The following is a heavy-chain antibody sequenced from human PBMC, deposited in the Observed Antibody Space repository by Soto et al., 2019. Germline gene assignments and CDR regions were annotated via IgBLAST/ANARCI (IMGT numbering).Heavy chain of an antibody. J-gene: IGHJ5*02. D-gene: IGHD3-9*01. Sequence: PSETLSLTCAVSGGSFSGYYWSWIRQPPGKGLEWIGEINHSGSTNYNPSLKSRVTISVDTSKNQFSLKLSSVTAADTAVYYCARAASPYFDWLSGVEPWGQGTLVTVS. CDR2: INHSGST. V-gene: IGHV4-34*01. CDR3: ARAASPYFDWLSGVEP. CDR1: GGSFSGYY.